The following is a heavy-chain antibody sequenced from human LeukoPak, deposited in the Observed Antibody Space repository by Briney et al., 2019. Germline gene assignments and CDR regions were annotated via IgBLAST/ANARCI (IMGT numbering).Heavy chain of an antibody. J-gene: IGHJ4*02. Sequence: PGGSLRLSCVASGFTFSSCWMSWVRQAPEKGLEWVANIKQDGSEKYYADSVKGRFIISRDNAKNALYLQMSSLRAEDTAIYYCARRYFDYWGQGTLVTVSS. CDR3: ARRYFDY. CDR1: GFTFSSCW. CDR2: IKQDGSEK. V-gene: IGHV3-7*03.